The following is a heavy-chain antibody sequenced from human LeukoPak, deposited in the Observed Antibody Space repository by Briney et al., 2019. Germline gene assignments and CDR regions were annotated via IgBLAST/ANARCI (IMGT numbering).Heavy chain of an antibody. CDR2: INAGNGNT. CDR3: ARGRAAAGNSWFDP. CDR1: GYTFTSYA. V-gene: IGHV1-3*01. J-gene: IGHJ5*02. Sequence: ASVTVSCKASGYTFTSYAMHWVRQAPGQRLEWMGWINAGNGNTKYSQKFQGRVTITRDTSASTAYMELSSLRSEDTAVYYCARGRAAAGNSWFDPWGQGTLVTVSS. D-gene: IGHD6-13*01.